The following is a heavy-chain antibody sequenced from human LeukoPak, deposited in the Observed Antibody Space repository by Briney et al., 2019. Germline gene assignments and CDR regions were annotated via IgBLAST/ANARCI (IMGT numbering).Heavy chain of an antibody. V-gene: IGHV4-4*07. D-gene: IGHD4-17*01. Sequence: SETLSLSCTVSGGSIITYYWSWIRQPAGKGLEWIGRIYSSGRTNYHPSLESRVTMSVDTSKNQFSLNLTSVTAADTAVYYCARAYGDLYFVYRGQGILVTVSS. CDR2: IYSSGRT. CDR3: ARAYGDLYFVY. J-gene: IGHJ4*02. CDR1: GGSIITYY.